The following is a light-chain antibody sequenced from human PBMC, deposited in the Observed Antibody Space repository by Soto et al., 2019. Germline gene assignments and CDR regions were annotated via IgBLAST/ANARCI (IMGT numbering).Light chain of an antibody. CDR2: SAS. V-gene: IGKV1-39*01. CDR3: KQSYSAPIT. Sequence: DIQMTQSPSSLSASVGDRVTITCRASQSISDYLHWYRQKPGKAPNLLIYSASSLQSGVPSRFSGSGSGTDFTLTISSLQLEDSATYYCKQSYSAPITFGQGTRLEIK. J-gene: IGKJ5*01. CDR1: QSISDY.